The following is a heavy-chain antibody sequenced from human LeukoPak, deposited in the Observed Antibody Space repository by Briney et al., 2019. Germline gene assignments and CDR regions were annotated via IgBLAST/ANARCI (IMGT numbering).Heavy chain of an antibody. CDR3: ARETYGYSSGWYLDY. CDR1: GGSFSGYY. V-gene: IGHV4-34*01. Sequence: SETLSLTCAVYGGSFSGYYWSWIRQPPGKGLEWIGEINHSGSTNYNPSLKSRVTISVDTSKNQFSLKLSSVTAADTAVYYCARETYGYSSGWYLDYWGQGTLVTVSS. CDR2: INHSGST. J-gene: IGHJ4*02. D-gene: IGHD6-19*01.